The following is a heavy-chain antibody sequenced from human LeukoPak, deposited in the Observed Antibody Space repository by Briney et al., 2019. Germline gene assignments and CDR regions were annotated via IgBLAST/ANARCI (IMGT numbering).Heavy chain of an antibody. CDR1: GFTFSSYE. D-gene: IGHD3-22*01. CDR3: ARGKITMIVDPFDY. V-gene: IGHV3-48*03. Sequence: PSGGSLRLSCAVSGFTFSSYEMNWVRQAPGKGLEWVSYISSSGSTIYYADSVKGRFTISRDNAKKSLYLQMNSLRAEDTAVYYCARGKITMIVDPFDYWGQGTLVTVSS. J-gene: IGHJ4*02. CDR2: ISSSGSTI.